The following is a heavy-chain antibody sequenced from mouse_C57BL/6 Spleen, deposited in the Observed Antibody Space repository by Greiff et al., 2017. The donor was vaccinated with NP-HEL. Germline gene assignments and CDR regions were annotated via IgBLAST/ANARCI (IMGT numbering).Heavy chain of an antibody. CDR1: GYAFSSSW. Sequence: QVQLQQSEPELVKPGASVKISCKASGYAFSSSWMNWVKQRPGKGLEWVGRIYPGDGDTNYNGKFKGKATLTADKSSSTAYMQRSSLTSEDSAVYFCATYYGSRYWYFDVWGTGTTVTVSS. V-gene: IGHV1-82*01. CDR2: IYPGDGDT. J-gene: IGHJ1*03. D-gene: IGHD1-1*01. CDR3: ATYYGSRYWYFDV.